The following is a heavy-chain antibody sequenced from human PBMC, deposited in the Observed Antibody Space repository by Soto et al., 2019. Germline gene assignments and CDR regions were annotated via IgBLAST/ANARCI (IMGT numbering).Heavy chain of an antibody. Sequence: SDSLSQTFIISGSAISTRAYNRRWKQHHPGKVLEWIGYIYYSGSTYYNPSLKSRVTISVDTSKNQFSLKLSSVTAADTAVYYCAASCVACGGFNYYGMDVWGQGTTVT. CDR1: GSAISTRAYN. CDR2: IYYSGST. D-gene: IGHD5-12*01. CDR3: AASCVACGGFNYYGMDV. J-gene: IGHJ6*02. V-gene: IGHV4-31*03.